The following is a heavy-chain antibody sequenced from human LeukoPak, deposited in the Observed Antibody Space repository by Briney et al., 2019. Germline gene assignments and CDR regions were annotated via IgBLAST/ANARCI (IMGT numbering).Heavy chain of an antibody. CDR3: ARGVEDTGDY. V-gene: IGHV7-4-1*02. D-gene: IGHD2-15*01. J-gene: IGHJ4*02. CDR2: INTNTGNP. CDR1: GYTFTTYA. Sequence: ASVKVSCKASGYTFTTYALNWVRQAPGQGLEWMGWINTNTGNPTYAQGFTGRFVFSVDTSVSTAYLQISNLKAEDTAVYYCARGVEDTGDYWGQGTLVTVSS.